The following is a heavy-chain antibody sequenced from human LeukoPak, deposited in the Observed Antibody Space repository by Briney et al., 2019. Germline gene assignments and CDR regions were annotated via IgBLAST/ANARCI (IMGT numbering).Heavy chain of an antibody. V-gene: IGHV3-74*01. CDR3: ARGLYGSPGDY. D-gene: IGHD1-26*01. CDR1: GFTFSSHW. Sequence: GRSLRLSCAASGFTFSSHWMHWVRQAPGKGLVWVSRIKSDGTSTIYADSVRGRFTISRDNAKNTLYLQMNSLRAEDTAVYYCARGLYGSPGDYWGQGALVTVSS. J-gene: IGHJ4*02. CDR2: IKSDGTST.